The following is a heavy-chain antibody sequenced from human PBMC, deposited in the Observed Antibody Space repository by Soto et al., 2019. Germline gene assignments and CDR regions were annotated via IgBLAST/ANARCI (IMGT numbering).Heavy chain of an antibody. CDR2: INVDNGDT. J-gene: IGHJ3*02. CDR1: GYSFRSYG. V-gene: IGHV1-3*01. D-gene: IGHD3-22*01. CDR3: ARDLVVGAFDI. Sequence: ASVKVSCKASGYSFRSYGIQWVRQAPGQSLEWMGWINVDNGDTKYSQNFQDRVTILRDTSASTVYMELRSLRSDDTAVYYCARDLVVGAFDIWGQGTMVTVSS.